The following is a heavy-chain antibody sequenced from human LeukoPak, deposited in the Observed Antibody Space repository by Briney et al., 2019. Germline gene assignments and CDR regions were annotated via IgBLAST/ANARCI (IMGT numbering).Heavy chain of an antibody. V-gene: IGHV1-2*02. Sequence: ASVKVSCKASGYTFTCYYMHWVRQAPGQGLEWMGWINPNSGGTNYAQKFQGRVTMTRDTSISTAYMELSRLRSDDTAVYYCARTSSSWYLIVDYWGQGTLVTVSS. J-gene: IGHJ4*02. D-gene: IGHD6-13*01. CDR1: GYTFTCYY. CDR3: ARTSSSWYLIVDY. CDR2: INPNSGGT.